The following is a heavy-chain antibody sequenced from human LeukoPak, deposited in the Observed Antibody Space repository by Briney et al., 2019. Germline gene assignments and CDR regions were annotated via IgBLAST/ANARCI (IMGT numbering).Heavy chain of an antibody. J-gene: IGHJ4*02. V-gene: IGHV1-18*01. CDR3: ARDSDSSDYYFDY. CDR2: ISAYNGNT. CDR1: GGTFSSYA. D-gene: IGHD3-22*01. Sequence: GASVKVSCKASGGTFSSYAISWVRQAPGQGLEWMGWISAYNGNTNYAQKLQGRVTMTTDTSTSTVYMELRSLRSDDTAVYYCARDSDSSDYYFDYWGQGTLVTVSS.